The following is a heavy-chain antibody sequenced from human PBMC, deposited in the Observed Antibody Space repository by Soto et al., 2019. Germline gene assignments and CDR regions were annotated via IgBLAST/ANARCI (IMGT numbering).Heavy chain of an antibody. V-gene: IGHV1-18*01. J-gene: IGHJ4*02. Sequence: GAPVKVSCKASGYTFTSYGISWVRQAPGQGLEWMGWISAYNGNTNYAQKLQGRVTMTTDTSTSTAYMELRSLRSDDTAVYYCARDRNSGSYSRDPPDFDYWGQGTLVTVP. CDR1: GYTFTSYG. CDR3: ARDRNSGSYSRDPPDFDY. D-gene: IGHD1-26*01. CDR2: ISAYNGNT.